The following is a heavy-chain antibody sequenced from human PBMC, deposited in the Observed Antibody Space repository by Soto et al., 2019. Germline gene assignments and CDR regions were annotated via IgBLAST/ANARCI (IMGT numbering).Heavy chain of an antibody. Sequence: QVQLVQSGAEVKKPGSSVKVSCKASGGTFSSYAISWVRQAPGQGLEWMGGIIPIFGTANYAQKFQGRVTITADESTSTAYRELSSLRSEDTAVYYCARGGLGNSGVYFDYWGQGTLVTVSS. CDR3: ARGGLGNSGVYFDY. J-gene: IGHJ4*02. CDR1: GGTFSSYA. CDR2: IIPIFGTA. V-gene: IGHV1-69*01. D-gene: IGHD4-4*01.